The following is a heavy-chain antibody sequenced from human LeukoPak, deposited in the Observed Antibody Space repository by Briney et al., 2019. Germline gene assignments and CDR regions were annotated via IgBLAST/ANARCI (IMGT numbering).Heavy chain of an antibody. J-gene: IGHJ4*02. Sequence: GGSLRLSCSASGFTFSSYAMHWVRQAPGKGLEYVSAISSNGGSTYYADSVKGRFTISRDNSKNTLYLQMSSPRAEDTAVYYCVSHYYDSSGYYDFDYWGQGTLVTVSS. CDR3: VSHYYDSSGYYDFDY. CDR1: GFTFSSYA. CDR2: ISSNGGST. V-gene: IGHV3-64D*06. D-gene: IGHD3-22*01.